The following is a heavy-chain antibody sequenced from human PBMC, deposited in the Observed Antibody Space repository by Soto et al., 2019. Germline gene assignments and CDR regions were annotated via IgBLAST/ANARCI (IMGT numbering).Heavy chain of an antibody. CDR2: TCYSGST. V-gene: IGHV4-39*01. CDR3: ARHPLLGRMVYWYFEL. J-gene: IGHJ2*01. Sequence: QLQLQESGPRLLKPSEALSLICTVSGGPISSGSHYWGWIRQSPGKALERIGSTCYSGSTHYNPSFKSLFTISVDTSKSWLSLKLSSVTAADAPVYYCARHPLLGRMVYWYFELWGRGTLVNVSS. D-gene: IGHD2-8*01. CDR1: GGPISSGSHY.